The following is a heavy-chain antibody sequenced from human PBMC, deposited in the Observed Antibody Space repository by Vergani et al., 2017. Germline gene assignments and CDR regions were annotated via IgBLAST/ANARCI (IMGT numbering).Heavy chain of an antibody. D-gene: IGHD6-13*01. CDR2: IYHSGST. V-gene: IGHV4-38-2*01. J-gene: IGHJ4*02. CDR3: ARHSRQQPNDY. Sequence: QVQLQESGPGLVKPSETLSLTCAVSGYSISSGYYWGWIRQPPGKGLEWIGSIYHSGSTYYNPSLNSRVTTSVDTTKNQLSLQLSSVTAADTDVYYCARHSRQQPNDYWGQGTLVTVSS. CDR1: GYSISSGYY.